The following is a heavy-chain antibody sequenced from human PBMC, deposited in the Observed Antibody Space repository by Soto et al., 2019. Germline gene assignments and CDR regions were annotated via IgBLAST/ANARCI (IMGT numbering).Heavy chain of an antibody. CDR1: GGSITSGNSYS. Sequence: SETLSLTCAVSGGSITSGNSYSWAWIRQPPGRGLEWIGSISQTGATSYNPSLKSRVSVSLDKSKNQFSLRLSSVTAADMAVYYCARAVSPYFGTWFDPWGQGTLVTVSS. J-gene: IGHJ5*02. V-gene: IGHV4-30-2*01. CDR3: ARAVSPYFGTWFDP. CDR2: ISQTGAT. D-gene: IGHD3-10*01.